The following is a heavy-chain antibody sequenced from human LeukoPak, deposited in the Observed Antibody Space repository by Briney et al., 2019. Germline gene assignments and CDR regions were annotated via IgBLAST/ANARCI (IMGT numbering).Heavy chain of an antibody. CDR3: AKGIRQLGNYYYYMDV. CDR1: GFTVSSSY. J-gene: IGHJ6*03. CDR2: IYSDGST. D-gene: IGHD7-27*01. Sequence: PGGSLRLSCAASGFTVSSSYMSWVRQAPGKGLEWVSIIYSDGSTYCADSVKGRFTMSRDNPKNMLYLQMNSLRAEDTALYYCAKGIRQLGNYYYYMDVWGKGTTVTVSS. V-gene: IGHV3-53*01.